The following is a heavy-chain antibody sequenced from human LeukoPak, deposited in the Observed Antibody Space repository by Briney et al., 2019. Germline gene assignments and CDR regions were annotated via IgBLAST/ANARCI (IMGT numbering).Heavy chain of an antibody. V-gene: IGHV3-30*02. CDR3: ARNRAAAGHWLDP. D-gene: IGHD6-13*01. J-gene: IGHJ5*02. CDR2: IRYDGRIK. Sequence: PGGSPDIPCAASGFTFSAYGVHWVRQAPGKGLEWVAFIRYDGRIKNYADSVKGRFTISRDNSKNTLYLQMNSLTTEDTPLYYCARNRAAAGHWLDPWGQGSQAIVSS. CDR1: GFTFSAYG.